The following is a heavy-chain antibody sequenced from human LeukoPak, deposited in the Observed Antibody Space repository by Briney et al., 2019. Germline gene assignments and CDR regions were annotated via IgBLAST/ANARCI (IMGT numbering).Heavy chain of an antibody. Sequence: ASVKVSCKASGYSFSAYAMHWVRQAPGQRLEWMGWVHGGNGNTKYSQKFQDRVTITRDTSASIAYMELSSLRPEDTAMYYCARSLYYFDSSGYYYPFNFWGQGTLVTVSS. D-gene: IGHD3-22*01. CDR2: VHGGNGNT. CDR3: ARSLYYFDSSGYYYPFNF. J-gene: IGHJ4*02. CDR1: GYSFSAYA. V-gene: IGHV1-3*01.